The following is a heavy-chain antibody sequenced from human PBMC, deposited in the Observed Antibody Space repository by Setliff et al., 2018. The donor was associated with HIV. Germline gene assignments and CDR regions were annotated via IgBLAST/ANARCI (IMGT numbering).Heavy chain of an antibody. J-gene: IGHJ6*02. Sequence: GASVKVSCKASGYTFTDYYIHWVRQAPGQGLEWMGWINSASGGTNYAQNFQGRVTVTRDTSINTAYVELNSLKSDDTAVYYCARDSGAVLRYFDWPFYYYYGMDVWGQGTTVTVSS. CDR3: ARDSGAVLRYFDWPFYYYYGMDV. D-gene: IGHD3-9*01. CDR2: INSASGGT. CDR1: GYTFTDYY. V-gene: IGHV1-2*02.